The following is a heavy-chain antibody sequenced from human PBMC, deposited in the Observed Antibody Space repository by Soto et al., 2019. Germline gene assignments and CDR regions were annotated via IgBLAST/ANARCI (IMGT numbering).Heavy chain of an antibody. V-gene: IGHV5-51*01. J-gene: IGHJ6*02. CDR2: IYPGDSDT. CDR3: AMISAAGKYYYVMDV. Sequence: GESLKISCKGSGYSFTNYWIGWVRQMPGKGLEWMGIIYPGDSDTRYSPSFQGQVTISADKSISTAYLQWSSLKASDTAMYHCAMISAAGKYYYVMDVWGQGTTVTVSS. D-gene: IGHD6-13*01. CDR1: GYSFTNYW.